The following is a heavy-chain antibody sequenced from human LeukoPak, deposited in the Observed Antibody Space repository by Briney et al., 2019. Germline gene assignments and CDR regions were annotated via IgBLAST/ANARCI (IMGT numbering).Heavy chain of an antibody. Sequence: GGSLRLSCAASGFTFNSYWMSWVRQTPEKGLEWVANINQDGSEKYYVDSVKGRFTISRDNAKSSLFLQMNSLRAEDTAVYYCARGFRGTWGLDDYWGQGTLVTVSS. V-gene: IGHV3-7*01. D-gene: IGHD3-10*01. CDR2: INQDGSEK. J-gene: IGHJ4*02. CDR1: GFTFNSYW. CDR3: ARGFRGTWGLDDY.